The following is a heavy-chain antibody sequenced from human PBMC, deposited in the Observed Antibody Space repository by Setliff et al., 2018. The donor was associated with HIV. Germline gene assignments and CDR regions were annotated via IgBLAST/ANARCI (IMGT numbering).Heavy chain of an antibody. CDR3: ARQDQYDDSGYCVGFYGMDV. Sequence: PSETLSLTCTVSGGSISSSSYYWTWIRQPAGKGLEWIGRIYTTGSTNYNPSLKSRVTISVDTSKNQFSLKLSSVTAADTAVYYCARQDQYDDSGYCVGFYGMDVWGQGTTVTVSS. CDR2: IYTTGST. V-gene: IGHV4-61*02. CDR1: GGSISSSSYY. J-gene: IGHJ6*02. D-gene: IGHD3-22*01.